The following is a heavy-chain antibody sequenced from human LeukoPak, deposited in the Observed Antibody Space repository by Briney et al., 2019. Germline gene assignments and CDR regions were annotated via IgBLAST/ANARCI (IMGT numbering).Heavy chain of an antibody. CDR1: GFTFSNYN. CDR3: VRDHSYAFDY. J-gene: IGHJ4*02. Sequence: KPGGSLRLSCTASGFTFSNYNMNWVRQAPGKGLEWVSYITTSSSIIRYAESVKGRFTISRDNAKNSLFLQMNSLRDEDTAVYYCVRDHSYAFDYWGQGSLVTVSS. V-gene: IGHV3-48*02. D-gene: IGHD5-18*01. CDR2: ITTSSSII.